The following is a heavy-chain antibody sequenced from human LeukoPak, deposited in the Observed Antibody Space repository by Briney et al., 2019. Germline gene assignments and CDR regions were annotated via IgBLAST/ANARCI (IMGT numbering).Heavy chain of an antibody. V-gene: IGHV3-30-3*01. D-gene: IGHD5-24*01. CDR2: ISYDGSNK. CDR1: GFTFSSYA. Sequence: GGSLRLSCAAAGFTFSSYAMHWVRQAPGKGLEWVAVISYDGSNKYYADSVKGRFTISRDNSKNTLYLQMNSLRAEDTAVYYCARDCGRWLQLISTFCYWGQGTLVTVSS. J-gene: IGHJ4*02. CDR3: ARDCGRWLQLISTFCY.